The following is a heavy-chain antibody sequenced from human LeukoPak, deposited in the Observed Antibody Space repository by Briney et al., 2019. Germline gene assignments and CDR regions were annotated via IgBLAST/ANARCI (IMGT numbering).Heavy chain of an antibody. CDR2: IIPILGIA. J-gene: IGHJ1*01. D-gene: IGHD2-2*02. CDR3: ARGGRCSSTSCYTSAEYFQH. CDR1: RGTFSSYT. V-gene: IGHV1-69*02. Sequence: ASVKVSCKASRGTFSSYTISWVRQAPGQGLEWMGRIIPILGIANYAQKFQGRVTITADKSTSTAYMELSSLRSEDTAVYYCARGGRCSSTSCYTSAEYFQHWGQGTLVTVSS.